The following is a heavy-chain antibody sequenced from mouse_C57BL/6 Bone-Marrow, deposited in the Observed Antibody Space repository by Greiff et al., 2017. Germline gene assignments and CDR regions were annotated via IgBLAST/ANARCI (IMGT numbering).Heavy chain of an antibody. CDR1: GFTFSSYG. CDR2: ISSGGSYT. D-gene: IGHD2-5*01. J-gene: IGHJ2*01. V-gene: IGHV5-6*02. Sequence: DVKLQESGGDLVKPGGSLKLSCAASGFTFSSYGMSWVRQTPDKRLEWVATISSGGSYTYYPDSVKGRFTISRDNAKNTLYLQMSSLKSEDTAMYYCARQRGCYSNYFDYWGQGTTLTVSS. CDR3: ARQRGCYSNYFDY.